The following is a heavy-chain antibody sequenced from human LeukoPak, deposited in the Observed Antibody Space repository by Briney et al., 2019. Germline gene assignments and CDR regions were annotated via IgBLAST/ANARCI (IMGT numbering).Heavy chain of an antibody. J-gene: IGHJ3*02. CDR1: GGSISSSSSY. D-gene: IGHD6-19*01. V-gene: IGHV4-39*01. CDR2: MYYSGIT. Sequence: PSETLSLTCTVSGGSISSSSSYWCWIRQPPGKGLEWIGSMYYSGITYYSPSLRSRVTMSVDTSKNQFSLKLSSVTAADTAVYYCARYPKMFSSGWTAFDIWGQGTMVTVSS. CDR3: ARYPKMFSSGWTAFDI.